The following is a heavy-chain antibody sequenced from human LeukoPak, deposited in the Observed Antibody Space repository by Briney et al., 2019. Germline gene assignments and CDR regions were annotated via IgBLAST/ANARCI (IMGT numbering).Heavy chain of an antibody. CDR3: AKAPVTTCRGAYCYPFDY. V-gene: IGHV3-23*01. Sequence: GGSLRLSCAASGFTLSSYAMSWVRQAPGKGLEWVSTISDSGNTYHADSVKGRFTISRDSSKNTLFLQMNRLRPEDAAVYYCAKAPVTTCRGAYCYPFDYWGQGTLVTVSS. D-gene: IGHD2-21*01. J-gene: IGHJ4*02. CDR2: ISDSGNT. CDR1: GFTLSSYA.